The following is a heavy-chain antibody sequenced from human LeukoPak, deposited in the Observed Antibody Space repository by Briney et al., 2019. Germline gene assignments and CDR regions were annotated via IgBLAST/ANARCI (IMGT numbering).Heavy chain of an antibody. V-gene: IGHV7-4-1*02. J-gene: IGHJ4*02. D-gene: IGHD3-16*02. CDR2: INTNTGSP. CDR3: ARDAWPLSFDY. CDR1: GYTFATYA. Sequence: ASVKVSCKASGYTFATYALNWVRQAPGQGLEWMGWINTNTGSPTYAPGFTGRFVFSLDTSVSTAYLQISSLEAEDTAAYYCARDAWPLSFDYWGQGTLVTVSS.